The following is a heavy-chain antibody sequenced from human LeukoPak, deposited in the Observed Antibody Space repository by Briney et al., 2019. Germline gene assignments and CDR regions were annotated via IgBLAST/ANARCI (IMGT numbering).Heavy chain of an antibody. CDR3: ARQYDFWSGFHFDY. CDR2: IYYSGST. J-gene: IGHJ4*02. Sequence: SETLSLTCTVSGGSLSTYYWSWIRQPPGKGLEWIGYIYYSGSTSYNPSLKSRVTISVDTSTNQFSLRLSSVTAADTAIYYCARQYDFWSGFHFDYWGQGTLVTVSA. CDR1: GGSLSTYY. D-gene: IGHD3-3*01. V-gene: IGHV4-59*08.